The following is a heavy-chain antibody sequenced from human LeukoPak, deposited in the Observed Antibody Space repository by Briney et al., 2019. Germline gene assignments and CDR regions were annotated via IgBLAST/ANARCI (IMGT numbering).Heavy chain of an antibody. Sequence: PSETLSLTCTVSGGSLSSYYWSWIRQPPGKGLEWIGYIYYRGRTKYTPSLQSRVTISVDTSRNQFSLRLSSVTAADTAVYYCARQSDDLGYFQHWGQGTLVTVSS. CDR2: IYYRGRT. V-gene: IGHV4-59*08. D-gene: IGHD3-16*01. CDR3: ARQSDDLGYFQH. CDR1: GGSLSSYY. J-gene: IGHJ1*01.